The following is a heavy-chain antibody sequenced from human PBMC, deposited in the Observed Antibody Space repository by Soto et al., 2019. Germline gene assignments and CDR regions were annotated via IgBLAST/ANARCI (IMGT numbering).Heavy chain of an antibody. V-gene: IGHV3-23*01. Sequence: EVQLLXSXGXXVXPGGSXXXXCAXSGFTFSTXAMRWVRQAPGKGLEWVSSITGSGDRTYYADSVKGRFTISRDNSQSTLHLQMNSLRAEDTAVYYCARMYSSSCDYWGQGTLVTVSS. CDR3: ARMYSSSCDY. CDR1: GFTFSTXA. D-gene: IGHD6-13*01. J-gene: IGHJ4*02. CDR2: ITGSGDRT.